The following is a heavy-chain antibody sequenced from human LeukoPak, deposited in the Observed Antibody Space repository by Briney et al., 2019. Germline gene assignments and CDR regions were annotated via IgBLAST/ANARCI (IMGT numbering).Heavy chain of an antibody. CDR1: GFTFSRYS. V-gene: IGHV3-21*01. J-gene: IGHJ4*02. CDR2: ISSSSSYI. CDR3: AREILAPGKTHDY. Sequence: GGSLRLSCAASGFTFSRYSMNWVRQAPGKGLEWVSCISSSSSYIYYANSVKGRFTISRDNAKNSLYLQMNSLRAEDTAVYYCAREILAPGKTHDYWGQGTLVTVSS.